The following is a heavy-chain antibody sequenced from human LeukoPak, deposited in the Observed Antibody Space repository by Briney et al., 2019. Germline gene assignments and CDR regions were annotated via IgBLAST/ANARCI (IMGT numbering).Heavy chain of an antibody. D-gene: IGHD3-22*01. CDR2: INHSEST. V-gene: IGHV4-34*01. CDR3: ARGHYYYDSSGSRAVYYYYGMDV. J-gene: IGHJ6*02. CDR1: GESFSGYY. Sequence: SETLSLTCAVYGESFSGYYWTWIRRPPGKGLEWIGEINHSESTNYNPSLKSRVTISVDTSKNQFSLKLSSVTAADTAVYYCARGHYYYDSSGSRAVYYYYGMDVWGQGTTVTVSS.